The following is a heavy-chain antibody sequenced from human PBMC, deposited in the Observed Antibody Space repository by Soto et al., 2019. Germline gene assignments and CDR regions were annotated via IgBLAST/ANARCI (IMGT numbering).Heavy chain of an antibody. Sequence: GGSLRLSCAASGFTFSSYGMHWVRQAPGKGLEWVAVISYDGSNKYYADSVKGRFTISRDNSKNRLYLQMNSLRAEDTAVYYCASDLVGASDSYGLDVWGQGTPVTVS. D-gene: IGHD1-26*01. J-gene: IGHJ6*02. V-gene: IGHV3-30*03. CDR1: GFTFSSYG. CDR3: ASDLVGASDSYGLDV. CDR2: ISYDGSNK.